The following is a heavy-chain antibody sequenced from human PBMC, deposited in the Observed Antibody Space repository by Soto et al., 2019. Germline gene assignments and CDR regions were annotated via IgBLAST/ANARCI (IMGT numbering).Heavy chain of an antibody. V-gene: IGHV4-30-4*01. CDR3: AGGGGLLWLPAFDT. J-gene: IGHJ5*02. CDR2: ISYSGGT. Sequence: QVQLQESGPGLVKPSETLSLSCTVSGDSITSSEYYWSWIRQSPGKGLEWIGYISYSGGTYYNPSLRGRNSMSGDTSKNQFSLMLKSVTAADTAVYYCAGGGGLLWLPAFDTWGQGTPVTVSS. D-gene: IGHD3-16*01. CDR1: GDSITSSEYY.